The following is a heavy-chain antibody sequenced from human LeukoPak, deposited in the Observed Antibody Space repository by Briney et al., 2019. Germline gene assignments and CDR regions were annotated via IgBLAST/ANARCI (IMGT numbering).Heavy chain of an antibody. D-gene: IGHD2-21*02. J-gene: IGHJ4*02. CDR1: GFTFTNYA. Sequence: GGSLRLSCAASGFTFTNYAMSWVRQAPGKGLEWVSVISGSGGTTYYADSVKGRFTISRDYSKNTLYLQMNSLRAEDTAVYYCARDLYSGDWGGDYWGQGTLVTVSS. CDR2: ISGSGGTT. V-gene: IGHV3-23*01. CDR3: ARDLYSGDWGGDY.